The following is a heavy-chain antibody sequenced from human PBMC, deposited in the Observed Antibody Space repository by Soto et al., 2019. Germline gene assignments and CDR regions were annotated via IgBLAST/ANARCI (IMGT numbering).Heavy chain of an antibody. CDR3: ARGWGYFDSSGFPYLYAMDV. J-gene: IGHJ6*02. Sequence: GGSLRLSCAASGFTFSTYWMGWVRQAPGKGLEWVANIKEDGSEKYYVDSVEGRFTISRDNAKNSLYLQMTSLRAEDTALYYCARGWGYFDSSGFPYLYAMDVWGQGTTVTVSS. D-gene: IGHD3-22*01. CDR1: GFTFSTYW. V-gene: IGHV3-7*01. CDR2: IKEDGSEK.